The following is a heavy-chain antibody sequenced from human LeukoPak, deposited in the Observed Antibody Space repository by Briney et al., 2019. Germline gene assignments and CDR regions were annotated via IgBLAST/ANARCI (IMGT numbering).Heavy chain of an antibody. CDR2: IYHSGST. J-gene: IGHJ4*02. CDR1: GYFISGGYY. Sequence: SETLSLTSAVSGYFISGGYYWAWIRQPPGKGREWIGSIYHSGSTNYNRSVKSRAPISLHTSKTQFSLRLSPVTAADTAVYYCARVRNSGWYFDYWGKGTLVTVPS. V-gene: IGHV4-38-2*01. CDR3: ARVRNSGWYFDY. D-gene: IGHD6-19*01.